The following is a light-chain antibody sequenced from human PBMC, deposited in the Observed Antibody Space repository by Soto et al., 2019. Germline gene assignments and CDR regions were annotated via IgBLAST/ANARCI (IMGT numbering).Light chain of an antibody. Sequence: DSPMTQSPSTVSASVGDRVTIPCRASQSISSWLAWYQQKPGKAPNPLIHTASTLQSGVPSRFSGSGSGTEFTLTISSLQPEDFATYYCQQRNSYPITFGQGTRLEIK. CDR3: QQRNSYPIT. CDR2: TAS. J-gene: IGKJ5*01. CDR1: QSISSW. V-gene: IGKV1-5*01.